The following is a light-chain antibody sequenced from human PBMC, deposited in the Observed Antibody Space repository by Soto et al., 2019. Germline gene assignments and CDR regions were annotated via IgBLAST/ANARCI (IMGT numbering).Light chain of an antibody. CDR2: DVS. V-gene: IGLV2-11*01. CDR3: CSYAGSYSFRV. Sequence: QSALTQPRSVSGSPGQSVTISCTGTSSDVGGYDYVSWYQHHPGKAPKLMISDVSKRPSGVPDRFSGSKSGNTASLTISGLQAEDEADYSCCSYAGSYSFRVFGGGTKLTVL. CDR1: SSDVGGYDY. J-gene: IGLJ3*02.